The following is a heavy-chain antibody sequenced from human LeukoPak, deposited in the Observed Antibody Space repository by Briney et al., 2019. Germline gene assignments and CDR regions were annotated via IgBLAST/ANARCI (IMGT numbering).Heavy chain of an antibody. Sequence: SETLSLTCTVSGGSISSSTYYWGWIRQPPGKGLEGIGSFYYSGGTYYNPSLKSRVTISVDTSKNQFSLKLSSVTAADTAVYYCATHNYGSGSLNRGWFDPWGQGTLVTVSS. D-gene: IGHD3-10*01. CDR1: GGSISSSTYY. V-gene: IGHV4-39*01. CDR3: ATHNYGSGSLNRGWFDP. CDR2: FYYSGGT. J-gene: IGHJ5*02.